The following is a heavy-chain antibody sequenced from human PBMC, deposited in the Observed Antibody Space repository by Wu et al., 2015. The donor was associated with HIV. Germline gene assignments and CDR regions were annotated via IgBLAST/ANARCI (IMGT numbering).Heavy chain of an antibody. CDR2: IIPISGTA. CDR3: ARGSILDMSTPSYYYYVLDV. Sequence: QAQLVQSGAEVKKPGSSVKVSCRASGGTLRHHAVTWVRQAPGQGLEWMGRIIPISGTANYAQKFQGRVTIIADRPTNTVYMELSSLKSDDTAVYYCARGSILDMSTPSYYYYVLDVWGQGTTVTVSS. CDR1: GGTLRHHA. J-gene: IGHJ6*02. V-gene: IGHV1-69*13. D-gene: IGHD5-24*01.